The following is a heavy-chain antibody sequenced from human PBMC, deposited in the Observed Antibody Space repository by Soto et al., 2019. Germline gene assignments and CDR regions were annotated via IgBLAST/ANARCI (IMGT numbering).Heavy chain of an antibody. V-gene: IGHV1-46*01. D-gene: IGHD1-1*01. Sequence: QVQLVQSGAEVKKPGASVKVSCKASAYTFTSYYMHWVRQAPGQGLEWMGTINPTGGSTSYAEKFKGRGTTTRYTCRRTVNMEVSSLRCEDPAVYSCASEEPGHNSFDYWGQDTLVTVSS. CDR3: ASEEPGHNSFDY. CDR2: INPTGGST. J-gene: IGHJ4*02. CDR1: AYTFTSYY.